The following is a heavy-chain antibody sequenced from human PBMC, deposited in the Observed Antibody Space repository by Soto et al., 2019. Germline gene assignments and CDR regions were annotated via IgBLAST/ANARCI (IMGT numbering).Heavy chain of an antibody. V-gene: IGHV5-51*01. CDR1: GYNFAGYW. D-gene: IGHD3-3*01. CDR3: ARGGVSTRTFDY. J-gene: IGHJ4*02. CDR2: IYPSDSDT. Sequence: PGESQTISCKASGYNFAGYWIAWVRQMPGKGLELMGIIYPSDSDTRYRPSFQGQVTISADKSISSAYLQWSSLRASDTAMYYCARGGVSTRTFDYWGQGTPVTVSS.